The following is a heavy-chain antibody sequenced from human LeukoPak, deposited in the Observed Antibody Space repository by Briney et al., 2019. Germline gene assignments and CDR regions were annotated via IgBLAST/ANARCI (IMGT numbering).Heavy chain of an antibody. V-gene: IGHV4-59*02. CDR2: ILHSGNT. CDR1: GGSVSSHD. Sequence: PSETLSLTCTVSGGSVSSHDWTWIRQSPEKGLEWMGYILHSGNTNYNPSLKSRVSMSLETSKNQIALSLSAVTAADTAVYHCARANYYDSSGYYFDYWGQGTLVTVSS. J-gene: IGHJ4*02. D-gene: IGHD3-22*01. CDR3: ARANYYDSSGYYFDY.